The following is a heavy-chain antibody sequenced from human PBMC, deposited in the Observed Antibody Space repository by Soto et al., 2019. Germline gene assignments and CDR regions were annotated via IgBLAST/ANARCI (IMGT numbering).Heavy chain of an antibody. CDR2: IIPIFGTA. V-gene: IGHV1-69*13. CDR1: GGTFSSYA. D-gene: IGHD2-8*01. J-gene: IGHJ5*02. CDR3: ATGIMVYASNWFDP. Sequence: ASVKVSCKASGGTFSSYAISWVRQAPGQGLEWMGGIIPIFGTANYAQKFQGRVTITADESTSTAYMELSSLRSEDTAVYYRATGIMVYASNWFDPWGQGTLVTVSS.